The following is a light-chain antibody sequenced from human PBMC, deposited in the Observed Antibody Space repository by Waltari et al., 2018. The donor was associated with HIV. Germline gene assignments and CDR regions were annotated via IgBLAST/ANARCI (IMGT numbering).Light chain of an antibody. J-gene: IGLJ3*02. Sequence: QPALTQPASVSGSPGQSITISCTGTSSDVGSYNLVSWYQHHPGKAPKLMIYKVSKRPSWGSNRCSGSKSGNTASLTISGLQDDDEADYYCCSYAGSNTWVFGGGTKLTVL. CDR3: CSYAGSNTWV. CDR2: KVS. V-gene: IGLV2-23*02. CDR1: SSDVGSYNL.